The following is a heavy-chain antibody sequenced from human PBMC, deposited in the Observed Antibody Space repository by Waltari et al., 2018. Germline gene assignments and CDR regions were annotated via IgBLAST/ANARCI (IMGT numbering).Heavy chain of an antibody. J-gene: IGHJ3*02. Sequence: QVQLQESGPGLVKPSQTLSLTCTVSGGSISSGSYSWSWIRQPAGKGLEWSGRIYTIGITNYNPSLKSRFTRSGDTSKNQFSLKLSSVTAADTAVYYCARLLGYCSSTSCHDAFDIWGQGTMVTVSS. D-gene: IGHD2-2*01. CDR1: GGSISSGSYS. V-gene: IGHV4-61*02. CDR3: ARLLGYCSSTSCHDAFDI. CDR2: IYTIGIT.